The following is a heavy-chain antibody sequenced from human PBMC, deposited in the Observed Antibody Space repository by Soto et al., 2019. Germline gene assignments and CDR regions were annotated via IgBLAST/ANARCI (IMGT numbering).Heavy chain of an antibody. J-gene: IGHJ5*02. CDR2: ISWNSGSI. D-gene: IGHD2-8*01. CDR1: RFTFDDYA. Sequence: EVQLVESGGGLVQPGRSLRLSCAASRFTFDDYAMHWVRQAPGKGLEWVSGISWNSGSIGYADSVKGRFTISRDNAKNSLYLQINSLRAEDTALYYCAKSVNAMVYAAAEFDPWGQGTLVTVSS. V-gene: IGHV3-9*01. CDR3: AKSVNAMVYAAAEFDP.